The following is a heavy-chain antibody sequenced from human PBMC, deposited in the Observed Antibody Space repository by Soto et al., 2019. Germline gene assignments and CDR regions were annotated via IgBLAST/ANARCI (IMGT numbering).Heavy chain of an antibody. J-gene: IGHJ6*03. Sequence: PSETLSLTCAVYGWSFSGYYWSWIRQPPGKGPEWIGEINHSGSTNYNPSLKSRVTISVDTSKNQFSLKLSSVTAADTAVYYCARGEPGALPHYYYYYMDVWGKGTTVTVSS. D-gene: IGHD3-16*02. CDR1: GWSFSGYY. V-gene: IGHV4-34*01. CDR3: ARGEPGALPHYYYYYMDV. CDR2: INHSGST.